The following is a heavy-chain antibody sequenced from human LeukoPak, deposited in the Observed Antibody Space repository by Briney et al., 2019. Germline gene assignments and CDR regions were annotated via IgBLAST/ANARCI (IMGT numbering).Heavy chain of an antibody. D-gene: IGHD1-26*01. CDR2: ISSSGSTI. CDR1: GFTFSSYN. J-gene: IGHJ3*02. V-gene: IGHV3-48*01. CDR3: ATPNSGSYYGAFDI. Sequence: GGSLRLSCAASGFTFSSYNMNWVRQAPGKGLGWVSDISSSGSTIYFADSVKGRFTISRDNSKNTLYLQMNSLRAEDTAVYYCATPNSGSYYGAFDIWGQGTMVTVSS.